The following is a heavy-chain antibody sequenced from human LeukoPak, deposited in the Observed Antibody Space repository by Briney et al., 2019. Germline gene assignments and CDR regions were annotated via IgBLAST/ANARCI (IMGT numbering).Heavy chain of an antibody. V-gene: IGHV1-69*05. CDR1: GGTFSSYA. CDR3: ARVTACRYCSGGSFMNWFDP. J-gene: IGHJ5*02. CDR2: IIPIFGTA. Sequence: ASVKVSCKASGGTFSSYAISWVRQAPGQGLEWMGGIIPIFGTANYAQKFQGRVTITTDESTSTAYMELSSLRSEDTAVYYCARVTACRYCSGGSFMNWFDPWGQGTLVTASS. D-gene: IGHD2-15*01.